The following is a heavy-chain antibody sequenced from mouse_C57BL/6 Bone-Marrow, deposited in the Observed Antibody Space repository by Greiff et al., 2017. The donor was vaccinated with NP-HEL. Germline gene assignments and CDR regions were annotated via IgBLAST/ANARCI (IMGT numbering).Heavy chain of an antibody. J-gene: IGHJ2*01. Sequence: VQLQQSGAELVKPGASVKISCKASGYAFSSYWMNWVKQRPGKGLEWIGQIYPGDGDTNYNGKFKGKATLTADKSSSTAYMQLSSLTSEDSAVYFCAREVYGSSYLYYFDYWGQGTTLTVSS. CDR2: IYPGDGDT. CDR3: AREVYGSSYLYYFDY. CDR1: GYAFSSYW. V-gene: IGHV1-80*01. D-gene: IGHD1-1*01.